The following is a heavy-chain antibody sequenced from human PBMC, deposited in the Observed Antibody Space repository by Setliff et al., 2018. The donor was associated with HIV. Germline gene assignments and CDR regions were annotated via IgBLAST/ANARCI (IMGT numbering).Heavy chain of an antibody. CDR2: MNPDSGNT. J-gene: IGHJ6*03. D-gene: IGHD2-15*01. CDR3: ARTRSGGSSVYYYYYMDV. CDR1: GYRFTSYD. Sequence: ASVKVSCKASGYRFTSYDINWVRQATGQGLEWMGWMNPDSGNTGSAQNFQGRLTITWNTSISTAYMELGSLGFDDTAVYFCARTRSGGSSVYYYYYMDVWGQGTAVTVSS. V-gene: IGHV1-8*01.